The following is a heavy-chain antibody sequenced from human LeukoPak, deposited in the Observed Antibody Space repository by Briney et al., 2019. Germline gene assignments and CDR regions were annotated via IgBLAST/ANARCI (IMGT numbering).Heavy chain of an antibody. CDR2: IFYSGST. V-gene: IGHV4-39*07. J-gene: IGHJ3*02. D-gene: IGHD3-10*01. CDR1: GGSISTYY. Sequence: SETLSLTCTVSGGSISTYYWGWIRQPPGKGLEWIGNIFYSGSTYYSPSLKSRVTISLDTSRNQFSLKLNSVTAADTAVYYCAKSNGYGLVDIWGQGTMVTVSS. CDR3: AKSNGYGLVDI.